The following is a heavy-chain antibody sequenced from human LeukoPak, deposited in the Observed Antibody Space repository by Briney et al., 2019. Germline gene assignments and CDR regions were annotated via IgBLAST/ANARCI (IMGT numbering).Heavy chain of an antibody. D-gene: IGHD6-19*01. V-gene: IGHV4-61*02. Sequence: KPSETLSLTCAVSGGSISSGSYYWSWIRQPAGKGLEWIGRIYTGGSTNYNPSLKSRVTISVDTSKNQFSLNLSSVTAADTAVYYCARDPSGWYFDYWGQGTPVTVPS. CDR2: IYTGGST. CDR1: GGSISSGSYY. CDR3: ARDPSGWYFDY. J-gene: IGHJ4*02.